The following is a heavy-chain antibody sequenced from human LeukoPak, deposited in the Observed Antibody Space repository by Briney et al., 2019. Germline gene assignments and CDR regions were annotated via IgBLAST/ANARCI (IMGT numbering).Heavy chain of an antibody. Sequence: GASVKVSCKASGGTFSSYAISWVRQAPGQGLEWMGGIIPIFGTANYAQKFQGRVTITADKSTSTAYMELSSLRSEDTAVYYCARDTGIAAASLYYYYGMDVWGKGTTVTVSS. D-gene: IGHD6-13*01. CDR1: GGTFSSYA. V-gene: IGHV1-69*06. CDR2: IIPIFGTA. CDR3: ARDTGIAAASLYYYYGMDV. J-gene: IGHJ6*04.